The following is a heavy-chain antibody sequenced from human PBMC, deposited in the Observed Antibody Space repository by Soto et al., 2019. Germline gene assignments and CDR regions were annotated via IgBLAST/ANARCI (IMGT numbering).Heavy chain of an antibody. Sequence: QVQLVESGGGVVQPGRSLRLSCAASGFSFSSYAMHWVRQAPGKGLEWVAIISYDGSNRYYADSVKGRFTISRDNSRSTLFLDMNSLRGEDTAIYYCAKTWFGEDNYGMDVWGQGTTVTVSS. J-gene: IGHJ6*02. D-gene: IGHD3-10*01. V-gene: IGHV3-30-3*02. CDR2: ISYDGSNR. CDR1: GFSFSSYA. CDR3: AKTWFGEDNYGMDV.